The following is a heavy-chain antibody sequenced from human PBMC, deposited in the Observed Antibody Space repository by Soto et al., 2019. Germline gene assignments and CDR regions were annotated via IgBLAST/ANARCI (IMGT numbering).Heavy chain of an antibody. V-gene: IGHV4-59*01. CDR3: ARTSYGSGSYPHVFDY. J-gene: IGHJ4*02. CDR2: IYYSGST. Sequence: SETLSLTCTVSGGSISSYYWSWIRQPPGKGLEWIGYIYYSGSTNYNPSLKSRVTISVDTSKNQFSLKLSSVTAADTAVYYCARTSYGSGSYPHVFDYWGQGTQVTVSS. D-gene: IGHD3-10*01. CDR1: GGSISSYY.